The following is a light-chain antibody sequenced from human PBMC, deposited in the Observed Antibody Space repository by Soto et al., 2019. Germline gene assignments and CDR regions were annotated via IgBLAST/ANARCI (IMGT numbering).Light chain of an antibody. J-gene: IGKJ1*01. CDR3: QQSYTSPPWT. CDR2: SAS. V-gene: IGKV1-39*01. Sequence: DIQMTQSPSSLSASVGGIVTISCLAAQSISTYLNWYQQKPGTAPRLLIYSASSVKTGVPPRFSGSGSGRDFTLTISSLRPEDIATYFCQQSYTSPPWTFGQGTKVDIK. CDR1: QSISTY.